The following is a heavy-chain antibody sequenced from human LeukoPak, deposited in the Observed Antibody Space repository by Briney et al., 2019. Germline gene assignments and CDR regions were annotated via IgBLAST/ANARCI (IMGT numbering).Heavy chain of an antibody. J-gene: IGHJ4*02. CDR2: IYHSGST. CDR3: ARGSKYGDWDY. V-gene: IGHV4-38-2*02. CDR1: GYSISSGYY. D-gene: IGHD3/OR15-3a*01. Sequence: SETLSLTCTVSGYSISSGYYWGWIRQPPGKGLEWIGSIYHSGSTYYNPSLKSRVTISVDTSKNQFSLKLSSVTAADTAVYYCARGSKYGDWDYWGQGTLVTVSS.